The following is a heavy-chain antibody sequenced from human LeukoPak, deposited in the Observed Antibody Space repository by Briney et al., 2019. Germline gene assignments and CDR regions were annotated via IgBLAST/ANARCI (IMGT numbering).Heavy chain of an antibody. D-gene: IGHD4-17*01. Sequence: PSETLSLTCTVSGGSISSYYWSWIRQPPGKGLEWIGYIYYSGSTNYNPSLKSRVTISVDTSKNQFSLKLSSVTAADTAVYYRARIGDYRSKGYFQHWGQGTLVTVSS. CDR1: GGSISSYY. CDR2: IYYSGST. V-gene: IGHV4-59*01. CDR3: ARIGDYRSKGYFQH. J-gene: IGHJ1*01.